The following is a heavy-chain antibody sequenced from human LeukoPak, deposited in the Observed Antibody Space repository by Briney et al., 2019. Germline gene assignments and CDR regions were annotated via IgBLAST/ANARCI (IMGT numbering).Heavy chain of an antibody. D-gene: IGHD3-9*01. V-gene: IGHV1-24*01. CDR1: GYTLTELS. CDR2: FDPEDGET. Sequence: ASVKVSCKVSGYTLTELSMHCVRPAPGKGLEWMGGFDPEDGETIYAQKFQGRVTMTEDTSTDTAYMELSSLRSEDTAVYYCATAYITIFCTTGYYSGEYDAFDIWGQGTMVTVSS. CDR3: ATAYITIFCTTGYYSGEYDAFDI. J-gene: IGHJ3*02.